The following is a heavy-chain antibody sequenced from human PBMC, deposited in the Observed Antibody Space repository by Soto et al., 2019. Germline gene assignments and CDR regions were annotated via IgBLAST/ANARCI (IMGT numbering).Heavy chain of an antibody. CDR2: ISYDGSNK. CDR3: ARGSQYYXILTGYYNYYYYYGMDV. D-gene: IGHD3-9*01. CDR1: GFTFSSYA. J-gene: IGHJ6*02. V-gene: IGHV3-30-3*01. Sequence: GGSLRLSCAASGFTFSSYAMHWVRQAPGKGLEWVAVISYDGSNKYYADSVKGRFTISRDNSKNTLYLQMNSLRAEDTAVYYCARGSQYYXILTGYYNYYYYYGMDVWGQGTTVTVSS.